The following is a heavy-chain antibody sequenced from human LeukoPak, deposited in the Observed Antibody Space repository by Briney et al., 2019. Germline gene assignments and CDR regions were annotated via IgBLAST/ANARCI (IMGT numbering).Heavy chain of an antibody. J-gene: IGHJ5*02. CDR1: GGTFSSYA. CDR2: IIPIFGTA. V-gene: IGHV1-69*05. CDR3: ARGYCSSTSCLDGDWFDP. Sequence: ASVKVSCKASGGTFSSYAISWGRQAPGQGLEWRGGIIPIFGTANYAQKFQGRVTITTDESTSTAYMELSSLRSEDTAVYYCARGYCSSTSCLDGDWFDPWGQGTLVTVSS. D-gene: IGHD2-2*01.